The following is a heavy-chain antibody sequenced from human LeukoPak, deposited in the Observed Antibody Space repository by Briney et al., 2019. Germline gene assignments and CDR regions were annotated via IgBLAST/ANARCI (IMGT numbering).Heavy chain of an antibody. J-gene: IGHJ6*03. Sequence: ASATVSCKASGYTFTGYYMHWVRQAPGQGLEWMGWINSYNRNTKYAQKFQGRVTITTDTSTSTAYMELRSLRSDDTAVYYCARGSGVWFGENYYYYMDVWGRGTTVTVSS. D-gene: IGHD3-10*01. CDR3: ARGSGVWFGENYYYYMDV. CDR2: INSYNRNT. V-gene: IGHV1-18*04. CDR1: GYTFTGYY.